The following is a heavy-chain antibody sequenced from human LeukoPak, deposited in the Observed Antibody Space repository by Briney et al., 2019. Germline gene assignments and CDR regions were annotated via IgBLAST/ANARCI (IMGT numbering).Heavy chain of an antibody. CDR2: ISYDGSNK. V-gene: IGHV3-30*18. Sequence: TGRSLRLSCAASGFTFSSYGMHWVRQAPGKGLEWVAVISYDGSNKYYADSVKGRFTISRDNSKNTLYLQTNSLRAEDTAVYYCAKDALRGAMVRGVINYWGQGTLVTVSS. CDR3: AKDALRGAMVRGVINY. D-gene: IGHD3-10*01. J-gene: IGHJ4*02. CDR1: GFTFSSYG.